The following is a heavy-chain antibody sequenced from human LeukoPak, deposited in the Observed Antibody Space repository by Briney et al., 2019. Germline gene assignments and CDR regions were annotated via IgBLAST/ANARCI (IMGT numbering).Heavy chain of an antibody. V-gene: IGHV3-21*01. D-gene: IGHD3-10*01. CDR3: ARDAGFFKYFDY. J-gene: IGHJ4*02. CDR2: ISSSSSFI. Sequence: PGGSLRLSCATSGFTFSSYSMNWVRQAPGKGLEWVSSISSSSSFIYYTDSVKGRFTISRDNAKNSLYLQMNSLRAEDTAVYYSARDAGFFKYFDYWGQGTLVTVSS. CDR1: GFTFSSYS.